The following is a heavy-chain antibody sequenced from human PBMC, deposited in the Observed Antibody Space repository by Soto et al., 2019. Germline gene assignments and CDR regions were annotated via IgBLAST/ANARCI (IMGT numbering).Heavy chain of an antibody. J-gene: IGHJ4*02. CDR2: VWYDGSNK. Sequence: QVQLVESGGGVVQPGRSLRLSYAASGFPFSNYGMHWVRQAPGKGLEWVAVVWYDGSNKAYADSVKGRFTISRDNSKNTLYLQMNSLRVEDTAVYSCARDGANTYLPDYWGQGTLVTVSS. V-gene: IGHV3-33*08. D-gene: IGHD2-21*01. CDR3: ARDGANTYLPDY. CDR1: GFPFSNYG.